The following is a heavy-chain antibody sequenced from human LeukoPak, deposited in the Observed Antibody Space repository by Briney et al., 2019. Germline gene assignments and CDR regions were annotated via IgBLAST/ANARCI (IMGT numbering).Heavy chain of an antibody. CDR2: ISYDGSNE. D-gene: IGHD6-19*01. V-gene: IGHV3-30*04. CDR3: AKAPSLGYSSGWDY. Sequence: PGGSLRLSCAASGFTFSSYVMHWVRQAPGKGLEWVAIISYDGSNEYYADSVKGRFTISRDNSKNTLYLQMNSLRAEDTAVYYCAKAPSLGYSSGWDYWGQGTLVTVSS. CDR1: GFTFSSYV. J-gene: IGHJ4*02.